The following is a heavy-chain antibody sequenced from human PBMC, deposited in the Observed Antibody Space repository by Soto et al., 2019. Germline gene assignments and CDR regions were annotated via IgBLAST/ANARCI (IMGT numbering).Heavy chain of an antibody. CDR2: ISGSGGST. J-gene: IGHJ4*02. Sequence: GGSLRLSCAASGFTFSCYAMSWVRQAPGKGLEWVSAISGSGGSTYYADSVKGRFTISRDNSKNTLYLQMNSLRAEDTAVYYCAKDPDGPAVSDSSGYYDYWGQGTLVTVSS. D-gene: IGHD3-22*01. V-gene: IGHV3-23*01. CDR3: AKDPDGPAVSDSSGYYDY. CDR1: GFTFSCYA.